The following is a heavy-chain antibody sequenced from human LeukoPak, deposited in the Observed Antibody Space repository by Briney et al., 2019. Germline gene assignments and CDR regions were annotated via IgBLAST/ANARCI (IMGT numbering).Heavy chain of an antibody. CDR3: ARGPLYYYDSSGYAAWFDP. V-gene: IGHV4-61*02. D-gene: IGHD3-22*01. Sequence: SETLSLTCPVSGGSISSGSYYWSWIRQPAGKGLEWIGRIYTSGSTNYNPSLKSRVTISVDTSKNQFSLKLSSVTAADTAVYYCARGPLYYYDSSGYAAWFDPWGQGTLVTVSS. CDR1: GGSISSGSYY. CDR2: IYTSGST. J-gene: IGHJ5*02.